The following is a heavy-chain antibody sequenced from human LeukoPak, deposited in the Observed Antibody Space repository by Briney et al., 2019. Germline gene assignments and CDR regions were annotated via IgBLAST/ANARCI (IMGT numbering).Heavy chain of an antibody. CDR1: GYTFTGYY. D-gene: IGHD1-14*01. V-gene: IGHV1-2*02. Sequence: ASVKVSCKASGYTFTGYYMHWVRQAPGQGLEWMGWINPNSGGTNYAQKFQGRVTMTRDTSISTAYMELSRLRSGDTAVYYCARSPESGPRNREQPSGYWGQGTLVTVSS. CDR3: ARSPESGPRNREQPSGY. J-gene: IGHJ4*02. CDR2: INPNSGGT.